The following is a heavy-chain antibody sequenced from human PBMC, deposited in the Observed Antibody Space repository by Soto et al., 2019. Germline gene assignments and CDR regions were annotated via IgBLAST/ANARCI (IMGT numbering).Heavy chain of an antibody. V-gene: IGHV5-51*01. CDR3: ARSPVDVEYDYIWGSYRYYFDY. D-gene: IGHD3-16*02. Sequence: GESLKISCKGSGYSFTSYWIGWVRQMPGKGLEWMGIIYPGDSDTRYSPSFQGQVTISADKSISTAYLQWSSLKASDTAMYYCARSPVDVEYDYIWGSYRYYFDYWGQGTLVTVSS. J-gene: IGHJ4*02. CDR2: IYPGDSDT. CDR1: GYSFTSYW.